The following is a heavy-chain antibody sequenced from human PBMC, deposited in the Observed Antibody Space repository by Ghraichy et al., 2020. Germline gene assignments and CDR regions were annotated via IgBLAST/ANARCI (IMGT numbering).Heavy chain of an antibody. CDR2: INPGSGDT. CDR3: ATSTAPRRCDY. J-gene: IGHJ4*02. CDR1: GNTFSGYY. Sequence: ASVKVSCKASGNTFSGYYFHWVRQAPGQGLQWLGWINPGSGDTDYAQEFYERVSLTRDTSISTAYMEMSSLTSDDAAVYYCATSTAPRRCDYWGQGTQVTVSS. V-gene: IGHV1-2*02. D-gene: IGHD4-17*01.